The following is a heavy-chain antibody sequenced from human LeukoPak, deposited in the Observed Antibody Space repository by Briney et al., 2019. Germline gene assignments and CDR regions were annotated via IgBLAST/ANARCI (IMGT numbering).Heavy chain of an antibody. CDR1: GFTFSSYW. J-gene: IGHJ4*02. CDR2: IKQDGSEK. D-gene: IGHD2-15*01. CDR3: ARSDSGDYFDY. Sequence: GWSLRLSCAASGFTFSSYWMSWVRQAPGKGLEWVANIKQDGSEKYYVDSVKGRFTISRDNAKNSLYLQMNSLRAEDTAVYYCARSDSGDYFDYWGQGTLVTVSS. V-gene: IGHV3-7*01.